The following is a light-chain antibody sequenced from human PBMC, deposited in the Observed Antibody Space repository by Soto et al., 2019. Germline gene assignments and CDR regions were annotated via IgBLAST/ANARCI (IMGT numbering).Light chain of an antibody. J-gene: IGKJ4*01. V-gene: IGKV1-5*03. CDR3: QQYNSNPFT. CDR1: QSVSTG. Sequence: DIQMTQSPSTLSASVGGRVTITCRASQSVSTGLAWYQQKPGKVPKLLIYKAYNLGSGVPSRFSGSGSGTEFTLTISCLQPDDFATYYCQQYNSNPFTFGGGTKVEIK. CDR2: KAY.